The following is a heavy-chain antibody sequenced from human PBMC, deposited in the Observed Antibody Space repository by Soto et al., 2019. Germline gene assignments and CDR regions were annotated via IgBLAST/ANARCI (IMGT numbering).Heavy chain of an antibody. CDR2: IRSKANSYAT. J-gene: IGHJ6*03. CDR3: TRQTIEYSSSSPFYYYYYMDV. Sequence: EVQLVESGGGLVQPGGSLKLSCAASGFTFSGSAMHWVRQASGKGLEWVGRIRSKANSYATAYAASVKGRFTISRDDSKNTGYLQMNSLKTEDTAVYYCTRQTIEYSSSSPFYYYYYMDVWGKGTTVTVSS. V-gene: IGHV3-73*01. CDR1: GFTFSGSA. D-gene: IGHD6-6*01.